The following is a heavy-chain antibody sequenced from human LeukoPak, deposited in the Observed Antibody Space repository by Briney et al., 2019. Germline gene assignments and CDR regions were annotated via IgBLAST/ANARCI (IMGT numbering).Heavy chain of an antibody. CDR2: IIPIFGTA. CDR1: GGTFSSYA. Sequence: ASVKVSCKASGGTFSSYAISWVRQAPGQGLEWMGGIIPIFGTANYAQKFQGRVTITADESTSTAYMELSSLRSEDTAVYYCARDRGYSSSWYPGRGFYYGMDVWGQGTTVTVSS. V-gene: IGHV1-69*13. D-gene: IGHD6-13*01. J-gene: IGHJ6*02. CDR3: ARDRGYSSSWYPGRGFYYGMDV.